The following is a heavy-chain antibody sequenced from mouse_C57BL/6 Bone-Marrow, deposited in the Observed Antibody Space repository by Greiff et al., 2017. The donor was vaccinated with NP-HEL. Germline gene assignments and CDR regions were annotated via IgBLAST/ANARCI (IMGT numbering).Heavy chain of an antibody. CDR2: INPYNGDT. J-gene: IGHJ4*01. CDR1: GYSFTGYF. Sequence: EVQLQQSGPELVKPGDSVKISCKASGYSFTGYFMNWVMQSHGKSLEWIGRINPYNGDTFYNQKFKGKATLTVDKSSSTAHMELRSLTSEDSAVYYCARYGSDDYDSYYAMDYWGQGTSVTVSS. V-gene: IGHV1-20*01. D-gene: IGHD2-4*01. CDR3: ARYGSDDYDSYYAMDY.